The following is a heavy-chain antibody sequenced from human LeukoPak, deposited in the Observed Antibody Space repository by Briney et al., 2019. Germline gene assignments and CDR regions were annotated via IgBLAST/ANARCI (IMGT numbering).Heavy chain of an antibody. J-gene: IGHJ4*02. D-gene: IGHD3-22*01. CDR1: GGTFSSYA. Sequence: SVKVSCKASGGTFSSYAISWVRQAPGQGLEWMGRIIPILGIANYAQKFQGRVTITADKSTSTAYMELSSLRSEDTAVYYCARVSNGNYYDSSGYCLTAPDYWGQGTLVTVSS. CDR2: IIPILGIA. V-gene: IGHV1-69*04. CDR3: ARVSNGNYYDSSGYCLTAPDY.